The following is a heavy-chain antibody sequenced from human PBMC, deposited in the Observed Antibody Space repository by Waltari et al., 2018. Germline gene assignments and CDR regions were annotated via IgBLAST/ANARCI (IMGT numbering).Heavy chain of an antibody. V-gene: IGHV4-59*01. J-gene: IGHJ6*04. CDR2: IYYSGST. Sequence: QVQLQESGPGLVKPSETLSLTCTVSGGSISSYYWSWIRQPPGKGLEWIGYIYYSGSTTYTPSLKSRVTISVDTFKNQFSLKLSSVTAADTAVYYCARRYSYGPIDVWGKGTTVTVSS. CDR1: GGSISSYY. D-gene: IGHD5-18*01. CDR3: ARRYSYGPIDV.